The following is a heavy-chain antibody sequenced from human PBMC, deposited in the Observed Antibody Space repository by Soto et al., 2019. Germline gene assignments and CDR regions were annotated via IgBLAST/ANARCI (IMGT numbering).Heavy chain of an antibody. CDR3: ARAIRPSTGTKTSWFDP. CDR1: GGSISSYY. J-gene: IGHJ5*02. CDR2: IYYSGST. D-gene: IGHD1-1*01. Sequence: SETLSRTXTVSGGSISSYYWSWIRQPPGKGLEWIGYIYYSGSTNYNPSLKSRVPISVDTSKNQFSLKLSSVTAADTAVYYCARAIRPSTGTKTSWFDPWGQGTLVTVSS. V-gene: IGHV4-59*01.